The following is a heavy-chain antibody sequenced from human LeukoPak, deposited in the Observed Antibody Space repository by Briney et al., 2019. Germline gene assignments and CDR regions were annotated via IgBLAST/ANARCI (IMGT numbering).Heavy chain of an antibody. J-gene: IGHJ4*02. V-gene: IGHV4-59*01. Sequence: SEILSLTCTVSGGSISSYYWSWIRQPPGKGLEWIGYICYSGSTNYNPSLKSRVTISVDTSKNQFSLKLSSVTAADTAVYYCARSAGRIAAAYDYWGQGTLVTVSS. CDR1: GGSISSYY. CDR2: ICYSGST. CDR3: ARSAGRIAAAYDY. D-gene: IGHD6-13*01.